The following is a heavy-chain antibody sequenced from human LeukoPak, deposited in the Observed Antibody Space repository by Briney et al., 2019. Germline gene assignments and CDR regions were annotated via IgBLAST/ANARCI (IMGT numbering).Heavy chain of an antibody. V-gene: IGHV4-34*01. Sequence: SETLSLTCAVYGGSFSGYYWSWIRQPPGKGLEWIGEINHSGSTNYNPSLKSRVTISVDTSKNQFSLKLSSVTAADTAVYYCARGSLRITMVRGVIIAFIFDYWGQGTLVTVSP. D-gene: IGHD3-10*01. J-gene: IGHJ4*02. CDR1: GGSFSGYY. CDR3: ARGSLRITMVRGVIIAFIFDY. CDR2: INHSGST.